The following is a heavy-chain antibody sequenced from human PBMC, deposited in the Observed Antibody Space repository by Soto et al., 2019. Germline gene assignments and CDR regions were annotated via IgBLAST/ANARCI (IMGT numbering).Heavy chain of an antibody. D-gene: IGHD3-10*01. CDR1: GLTVSHNY. CDR3: ARTPAGATMVRGPYYYFDL. Sequence: PGGSLRLSCVASGLTVSHNYMAWVRQAPEMGLEWVSILYTEGTTYYADSVKGRFTISRDSSKNTLFLQMDSLRAEDTAVYYCARTPAGATMVRGPYYYFDLWGRGTLVTVSS. V-gene: IGHV3-53*01. CDR2: LYTEGTT. J-gene: IGHJ2*01.